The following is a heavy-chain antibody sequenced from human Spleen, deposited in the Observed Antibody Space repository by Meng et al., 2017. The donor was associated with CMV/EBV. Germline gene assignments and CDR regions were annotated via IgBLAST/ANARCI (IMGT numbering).Heavy chain of an antibody. CDR2: ISSSSSYI. V-gene: IGHV3-21*01. CDR3: AREDIVVVPAGHYYYGMDV. D-gene: IGHD2-2*01. CDR1: GFTFSSYS. Sequence: GESLKIYCAASGFTFSSYSMNWVRQAPGKGLEWVSSISSSSSYIYYADSVKGRFTISRDNAKNSLYLQMNSLRAEDTAVYYCAREDIVVVPAGHYYYGMDVWGQGTTVTVSS. J-gene: IGHJ6*02.